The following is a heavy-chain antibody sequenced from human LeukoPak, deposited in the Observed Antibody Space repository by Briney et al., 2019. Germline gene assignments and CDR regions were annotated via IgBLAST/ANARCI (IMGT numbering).Heavy chain of an antibody. D-gene: IGHD6-13*01. V-gene: IGHV1-2*06. J-gene: IGHJ3*02. CDR1: GYTFTGYY. CDR2: INPNSGGT. CDR3: ARPTASQHDAFDI. Sequence: ASVKVSCKASGYTFTGYYMHWVRQAPGQGLEWMGRINPNSGGTNYAQKFQGRVTMTRDTSISTAYMELSRLRSDDTAVDYCARPTASQHDAFDIWGQGTMVTVSS.